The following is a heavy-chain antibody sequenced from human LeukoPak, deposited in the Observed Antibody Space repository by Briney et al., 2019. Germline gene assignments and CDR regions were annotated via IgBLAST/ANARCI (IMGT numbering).Heavy chain of an antibody. CDR1: GFTFDDYA. D-gene: IGHD6-13*01. V-gene: IGHV3-9*01. Sequence: GGSLRLSCAASGFTFDDYAMHWVRQAPGKGLEWVSGISWNSGSIGYADSVKGRFTISRDNAKNSLYLQMNSLRAEDTALYYCAKALGYSGPKADYYYGMDVWGQGTTVTVSS. CDR2: ISWNSGSI. CDR3: AKALGYSGPKADYYYGMDV. J-gene: IGHJ6*02.